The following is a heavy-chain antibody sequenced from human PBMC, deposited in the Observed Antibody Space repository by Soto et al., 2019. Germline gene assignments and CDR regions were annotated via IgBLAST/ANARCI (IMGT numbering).Heavy chain of an antibody. Sequence: EVQLVESGGGLVQPGGSLRLSCAATGFTFSTYWMHWVRQGPGQGLVWVSRIRTDGSSTTYADSVKGRFTISRDNAKNTRYLQMNGLGAEDTAVYYCARATGSNHPFDYWGQGSLVTVSS. D-gene: IGHD2-2*01. J-gene: IGHJ4*02. V-gene: IGHV3-74*01. CDR1: GFTFSTYW. CDR3: ARATGSNHPFDY. CDR2: IRTDGSST.